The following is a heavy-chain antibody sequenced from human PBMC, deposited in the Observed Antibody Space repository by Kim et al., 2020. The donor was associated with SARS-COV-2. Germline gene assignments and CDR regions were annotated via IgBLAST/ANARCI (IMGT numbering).Heavy chain of an antibody. D-gene: IGHD1-26*01. CDR2: IWYDGSNK. J-gene: IGHJ3*02. CDR1: GFTFSSYG. V-gene: IGHV3-33*01. CDR3: ARDIVGATLGLVSDAFDI. Sequence: GGSLRLSCAASGFTFSSYGMHWVRQAPGKGLEWVAVIWYDGSNKYYADSVKGRFTISRDNSKNTLYLQMNSLRAEDTAVYYCARDIVGATLGLVSDAFDIWGQGTMVTVSS.